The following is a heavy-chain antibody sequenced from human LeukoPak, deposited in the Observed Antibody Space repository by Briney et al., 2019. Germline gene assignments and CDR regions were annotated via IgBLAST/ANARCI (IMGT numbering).Heavy chain of an antibody. CDR1: GFTFSSYW. CDR2: IKQDGSEM. J-gene: IGHJ4*02. D-gene: IGHD2-21*02. CDR3: ASNLDCSGDCYYFDF. V-gene: IGHV3-7*01. Sequence: GGSLRLSCAASGFTFSSYWMTWVRQAPGKGLEWVANIKQDGSEMFYVDSVKGRFTISRDNAKNSLYLQMNSLRAEDTALYYCASNLDCSGDCYYFDFWGQGTLVTVSS.